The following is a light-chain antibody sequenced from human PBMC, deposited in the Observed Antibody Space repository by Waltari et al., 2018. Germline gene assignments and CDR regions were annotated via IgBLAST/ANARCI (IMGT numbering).Light chain of an antibody. CDR2: DIN. J-gene: IGLJ3*02. CDR1: TSSVGANNF. V-gene: IGLV2-11*01. Sequence: QSALTQPRSVSGSPGPSVTISCTGTTSSVGANNFFSRYQHPPDKAPKLIIYDINKRPSGVPDRFSGSKSGNTASLTISGLQAEDEADYYCCSCVGRNIYWVFGGGTKLTVL. CDR3: CSCVGRNIYWV.